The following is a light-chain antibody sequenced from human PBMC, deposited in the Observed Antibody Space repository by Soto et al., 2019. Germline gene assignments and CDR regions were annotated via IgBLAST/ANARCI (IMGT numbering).Light chain of an antibody. CDR3: QQTYITPRT. J-gene: IGKJ5*01. CDR1: QSISIF. CDR2: GVS. Sequence: DIQMTQSPSSLSASVGDSFTITCRASQSISIFLNWYQQKPWKAPKVLVYGVSSLQSGVPSRFSGSGSGTDFTLIISSLQPEDFATYYCQQTYITPRTFGQGTRLEI. V-gene: IGKV1-39*01.